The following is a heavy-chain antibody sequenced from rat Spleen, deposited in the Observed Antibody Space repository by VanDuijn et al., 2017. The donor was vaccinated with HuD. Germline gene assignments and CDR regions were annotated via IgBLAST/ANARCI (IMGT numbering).Heavy chain of an antibody. D-gene: IGHD1-11*01. V-gene: IGHV5-25*01. CDR3: TIHGGLRNWFDS. CDR2: ISTSGSRT. Sequence: EVQLVESGGGLVRPGGSLELSCAASGFTFSNYYMAWVRQPPKKGLEWVATISTSGSRTYYPDSVKGRFTISRDNAESSLYLQMNSLKSVDTATYYCTIHGGLRNWFDSWGQGSLVTVSS. J-gene: IGHJ3*01. CDR1: GFTFSNYY.